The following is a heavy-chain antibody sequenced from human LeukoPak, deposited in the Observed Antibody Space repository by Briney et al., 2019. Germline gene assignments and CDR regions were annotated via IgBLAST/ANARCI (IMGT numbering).Heavy chain of an antibody. CDR1: GGSFSGYY. J-gene: IGHJ1*01. D-gene: IGHD5-18*01. V-gene: IGHV4-34*01. CDR3: ARGLGSYGYWYFQH. Sequence: SETLSLTCAGYGGSFSGYYWSWIRQPPGKGLEWIGEINHSGSTHSNPSLKSRVTISVDTSKNQFSLKLSSVTAADAAVYYCARGLGSYGYWYFQHWGQGTLVTVSS. CDR2: INHSGST.